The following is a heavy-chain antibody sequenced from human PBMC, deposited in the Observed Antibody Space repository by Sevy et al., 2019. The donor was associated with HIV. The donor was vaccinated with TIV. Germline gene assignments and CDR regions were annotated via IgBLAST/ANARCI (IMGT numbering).Heavy chain of an antibody. CDR1: GFTFSDYY. D-gene: IGHD3-22*01. CDR2: ISSSGSTI. V-gene: IGHV3-11*01. Sequence: GGSRRLSCAASGFTFSDYYMSWIRQAPGKGLEWVSYISSSGSTIYYADSVKGRFTISRDNAKKSLSLQMNSLRAEDTAVYYCARGYYDSSGYLDAFDIWGQGTMVTVSS. CDR3: ARGYYDSSGYLDAFDI. J-gene: IGHJ3*02.